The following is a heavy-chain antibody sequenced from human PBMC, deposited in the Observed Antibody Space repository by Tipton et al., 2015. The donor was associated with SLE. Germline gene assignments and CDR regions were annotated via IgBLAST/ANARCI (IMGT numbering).Heavy chain of an antibody. D-gene: IGHD1-1*01. Sequence: TLSLTCSVSGGAITSGGYHWNWIRQSAGKGPEWIGRIYGTGGAYYNPSLTTRVTMSVDTSNNHFSLKLSSVTAADTAVYYCARGQSWKGENYFDYWGQGTLVTVSS. V-gene: IGHV4-61*02. CDR1: GGAITSGGYH. J-gene: IGHJ4*02. CDR3: ARGQSWKGENYFDY. CDR2: IYGTGGA.